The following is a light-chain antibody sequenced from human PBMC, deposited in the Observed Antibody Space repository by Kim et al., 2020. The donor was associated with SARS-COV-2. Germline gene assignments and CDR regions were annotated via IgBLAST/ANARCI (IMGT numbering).Light chain of an antibody. J-gene: IGLJ3*02. Sequence: QAGLTQPPSVSKGLRQTATLTCTGNSNNVGNQGAAWLQQHQGHPPKLLSYRDNSRPSGISERLSASRSGNTASLTITKLQPEDEADYYCSAWDSSLDTWVFGGGTQLTVL. V-gene: IGLV10-54*01. CDR1: SNNVGNQG. CDR3: SAWDSSLDTWV. CDR2: RDN.